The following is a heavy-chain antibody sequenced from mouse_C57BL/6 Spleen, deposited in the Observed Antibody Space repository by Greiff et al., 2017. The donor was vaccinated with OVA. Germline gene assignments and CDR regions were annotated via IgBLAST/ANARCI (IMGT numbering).Heavy chain of an antibody. CDR1: GYAFSSSW. CDR3: ARDRLYRNSRFDYYAMDY. Sequence: QVQLQQSGPELVKPGASVKISCKASGYAFSSSWMNWVKQRPGKGLEWIGRIYPGDGDTNYNGKFKGKATLTADKSSSTAYMQLSSLTSEDSAVYFCARDRLYRNSRFDYYAMDYWGQGTSVTVSS. CDR2: IYPGDGDT. D-gene: IGHD2-1*01. V-gene: IGHV1-82*01. J-gene: IGHJ4*01.